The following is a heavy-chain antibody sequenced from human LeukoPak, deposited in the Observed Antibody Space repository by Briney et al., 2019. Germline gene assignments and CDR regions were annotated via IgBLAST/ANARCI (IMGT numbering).Heavy chain of an antibody. D-gene: IGHD2-15*01. J-gene: IGHJ4*02. CDR1: GFTFSSYS. CDR3: AKSESGAARGYFDY. V-gene: IGHV3-21*01. CDR2: ISSSSSYI. Sequence: GGSLRLSCAASGFTFSSYSMNWVRQAPGKGLEWVSSISSSSSYIYYADSVKGRFTISRDNAKNSLYLQMNSLRAEDTAVYYCAKSESGAARGYFDYWGQGTLVTVSS.